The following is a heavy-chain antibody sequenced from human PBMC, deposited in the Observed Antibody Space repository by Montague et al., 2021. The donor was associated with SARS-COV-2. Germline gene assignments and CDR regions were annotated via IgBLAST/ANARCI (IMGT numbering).Heavy chain of an antibody. V-gene: IGHV4-4*02. CDR1: AVSHSPSMW. D-gene: IGHD3/OR15-3a*01. CDR3: ASGGLGNRGFDY. CDR2: IYLSGFT. J-gene: IGHJ4*02. Sequence: SETLSLTCVVSAVSHSPSMWRRWPCQSPGKGLASAGEIYLSGFTQYNPSVTSRVSISLDDSRSQFSLRLTSVTAADTAVYFCASGGLGNRGFDYWGQGTLVTV.